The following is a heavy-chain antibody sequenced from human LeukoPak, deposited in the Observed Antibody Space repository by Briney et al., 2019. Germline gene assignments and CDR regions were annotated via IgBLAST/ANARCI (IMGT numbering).Heavy chain of an antibody. V-gene: IGHV3-21*01. CDR2: ISSSSSYI. CDR3: ARRIVVVVAATHFDY. Sequence: GGSLRLSCAASGFTFSSYSMNWVRQAPGKGLEWVSSISSSSSYIYYADSVKGRFTISRDNAKNSLYLQMNSLRAEDTAVYYCARRIVVVVAATHFDYWGQGTLVTVSS. J-gene: IGHJ4*02. D-gene: IGHD2-15*01. CDR1: GFTFSSYS.